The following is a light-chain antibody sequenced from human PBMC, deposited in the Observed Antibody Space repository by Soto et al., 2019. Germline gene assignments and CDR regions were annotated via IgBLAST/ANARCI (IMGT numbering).Light chain of an antibody. V-gene: IGLV1-44*01. J-gene: IGLJ1*01. Sequence: QTVVTQPPSASGTPGQRVTISCSGSSSNIGSNTVNWYQQLPGTAPKLLIYSNNQRPSGVPDRFSGSKSGTSASLAITRLQAEDEADYYCQSYDISLHNYVFGTGTKLTVL. CDR1: SSNIGSNT. CDR3: QSYDISLHNYV. CDR2: SNN.